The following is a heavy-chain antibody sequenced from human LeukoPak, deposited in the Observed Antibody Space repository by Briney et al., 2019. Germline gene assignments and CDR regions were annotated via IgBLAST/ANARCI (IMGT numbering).Heavy chain of an antibody. V-gene: IGHV1-46*01. CDR2: INPSGGAT. Sequence: VASVRVSFTASGYTFTSYYMHWVRQAPGQGLEWMGIINPSGGATTYAQKFQGRVTMTRETSTSTVYMELSSLRFEDTAVYYCARDLPHPGIAVADPTYWGQGTLVTVSS. D-gene: IGHD6-19*01. CDR3: ARDLPHPGIAVADPTY. J-gene: IGHJ4*02. CDR1: GYTFTSYY.